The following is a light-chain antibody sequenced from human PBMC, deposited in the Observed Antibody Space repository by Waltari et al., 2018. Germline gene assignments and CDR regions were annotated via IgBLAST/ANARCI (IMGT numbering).Light chain of an antibody. CDR1: NSDVGAYNY. CDR2: EVS. V-gene: IGLV2-14*01. Sequence: QSALTQPASVSGSPGQSITLSCTGTNSDVGAYNYVSWYQQHPGKAPKLMIYEVSNRPSGISNRFSGSKSGNTASLTISGLQAEDEADYYCSSYTSSSTRVFGAGTKVTVL. CDR3: SSYTSSSTRV. J-gene: IGLJ1*01.